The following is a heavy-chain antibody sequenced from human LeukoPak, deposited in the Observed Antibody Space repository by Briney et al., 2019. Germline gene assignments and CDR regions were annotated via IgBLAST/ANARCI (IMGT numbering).Heavy chain of an antibody. J-gene: IGHJ4*02. D-gene: IGHD6-19*01. CDR1: GGSISSSSYY. CDR3: ARTSSGWYHFDY. V-gene: IGHV4-39*07. CDR2: IYYSGST. Sequence: SETLSLTCTVSGGSISSSSYYWGWIRQPPGKGLEWIGSIYYSGSTYYNPSLKSRVTISVDTSKNQFSLKLSSVTAADTAVYYCARTSSGWYHFDYWGQGTLVTVSS.